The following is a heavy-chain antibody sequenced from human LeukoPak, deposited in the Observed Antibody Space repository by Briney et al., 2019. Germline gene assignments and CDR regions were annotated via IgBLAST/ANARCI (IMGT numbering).Heavy chain of an antibody. V-gene: IGHV4-34*01. CDR1: GFTFSNSA. CDR3: ARGLRSGGDLRGRGYYFDY. Sequence: PGGSLRPSCAASGFTFSNSAMSWIRQPPGKGLEWIGEINHSGSTNYNPSLKSRVTISVDTSKNQFSLKLSSVTAADTAVYYCARGLRSGGDLRGRGYYFDYWGQGTLVTVSS. CDR2: INHSGST. J-gene: IGHJ4*02. D-gene: IGHD4-17*01.